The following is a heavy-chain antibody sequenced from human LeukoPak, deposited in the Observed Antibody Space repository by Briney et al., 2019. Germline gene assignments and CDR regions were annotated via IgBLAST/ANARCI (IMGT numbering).Heavy chain of an antibody. J-gene: IGHJ4*02. D-gene: IGHD3-22*01. CDR2: ISYDGSNK. V-gene: IGHV3-30-3*01. CDR3: ARDGLYYYDSSGYSYFDY. Sequence: PGGSLRLSCAASGFTFSSYAMHWVRQAPGKGLEWVAVISYDGSNKYYADSVKGRFTISRDNSKNTLYLQMNSLRAEDTAVYYCARDGLYYYDSSGYSYFDYWGQGTLVTVSS. CDR1: GFTFSSYA.